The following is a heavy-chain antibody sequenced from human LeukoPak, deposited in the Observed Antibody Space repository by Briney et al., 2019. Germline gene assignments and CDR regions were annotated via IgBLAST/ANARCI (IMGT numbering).Heavy chain of an antibody. CDR2: FDPEDGET. CDR1: GGTFSSYA. CDR3: ATGKDSSGWYDFDY. J-gene: IGHJ4*02. V-gene: IGHV1-24*01. D-gene: IGHD6-19*01. Sequence: SVKVSCKASGGTFSSYAIGWVRQAPGQGLEWMGGFDPEDGETIYAQKFQGRVTMTEDTSTDTAYMELSSLRSEDTAVYHCATGKDSSGWYDFDYWGQGTLVTVSS.